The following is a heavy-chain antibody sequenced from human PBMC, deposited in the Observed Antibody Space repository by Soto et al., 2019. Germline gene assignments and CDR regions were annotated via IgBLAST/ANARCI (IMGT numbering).Heavy chain of an antibody. CDR2: IYYSGST. D-gene: IGHD2-21*02. CDR3: ARGCLYCGGDCYLYWFDP. CDR1: GGSISSYY. V-gene: IGHV4-59*01. J-gene: IGHJ5*02. Sequence: PSETLSLTCTVSGGSISSYYWSWIRQPPGKGLEWIGYIYYSGSTNYNPSLTSRVTISVDTSKNQFSLQLSSVTAADTAVYYCARGCLYCGGDCYLYWFDPGGQGALVTVSS.